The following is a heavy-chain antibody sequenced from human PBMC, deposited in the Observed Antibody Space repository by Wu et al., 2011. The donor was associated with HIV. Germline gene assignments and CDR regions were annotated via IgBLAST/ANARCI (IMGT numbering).Heavy chain of an antibody. Sequence: QVHLVQSGAEVRKPGSSVKLSCKTSGDSLKNYILNWVRQAPGQGLEWMGGIVLVFGTTNYAQNFQGRVTITADKSATAAYMEVTRLTSEDTAMYYCASLPRNGWYGLGFWGPGTLVTVSS. D-gene: IGHD6-19*01. CDR3: ASLPRNGWYGLGF. CDR1: GDSLKNYI. J-gene: IGHJ4*02. V-gene: IGHV1-69*13. CDR2: IVLVFGTT.